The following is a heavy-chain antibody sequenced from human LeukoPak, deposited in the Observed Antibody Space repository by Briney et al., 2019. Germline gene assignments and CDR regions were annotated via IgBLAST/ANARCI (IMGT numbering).Heavy chain of an antibody. J-gene: IGHJ4*02. D-gene: IGHD3-10*01. Sequence: PGGSLRLSCAASGFTFDDYAMHWVRQAPGKGLEWVSGISWNSGSIGYADSVKGRFTISRDNAKNSLYLQMNSLRAEDTALYYCAKDVGESRFYFDYWRQGTLVTVSS. CDR1: GFTFDDYA. CDR3: AKDVGESRFYFDY. CDR2: ISWNSGSI. V-gene: IGHV3-9*01.